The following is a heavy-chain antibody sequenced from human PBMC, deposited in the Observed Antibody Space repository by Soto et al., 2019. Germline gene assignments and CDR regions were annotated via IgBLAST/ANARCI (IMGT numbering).Heavy chain of an antibody. J-gene: IGHJ5*02. CDR1: GGTFSSYA. V-gene: IGHV1-69*13. D-gene: IGHD3-22*01. Sequence: SVKVSCKSSGGTFSSYAISWVRQAPGQGLEWMGGIIPIFGTANYAQKFQGRVTITADESTSTAHMVLSSLRSEDTAVYYCARGGNSYDSSGYPKNNWFDPWGQGTLVTVSS. CDR2: IIPIFGTA. CDR3: ARGGNSYDSSGYPKNNWFDP.